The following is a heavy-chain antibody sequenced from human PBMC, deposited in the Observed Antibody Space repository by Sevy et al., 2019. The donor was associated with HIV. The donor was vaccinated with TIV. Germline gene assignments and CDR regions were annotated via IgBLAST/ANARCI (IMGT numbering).Heavy chain of an antibody. V-gene: IGHV3-30*18. J-gene: IGHJ4*02. CDR1: GFTFQTVT. CDR3: TKESLRGNYARGDFDR. D-gene: IGHD3-10*02. Sequence: GGSLRLSCSAFGFTFQTVTMHWVRQAPGKGPEWVAVISYDGSSQNYADSVKGRFTISRDNSKNTLFLQMNSLTPNDTAVYSCTKESLRGNYARGDFDRWGQGTLVTVSS. CDR2: ISYDGSSQ.